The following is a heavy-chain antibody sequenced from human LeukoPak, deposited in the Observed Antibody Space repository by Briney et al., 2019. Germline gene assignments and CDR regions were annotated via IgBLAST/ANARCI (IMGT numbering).Heavy chain of an antibody. CDR3: ARLSDHDPEYHFDY. D-gene: IGHD2-2*01. CDR1: GFTFSSYA. CDR2: ISYDGSNK. J-gene: IGHJ4*02. V-gene: IGHV3-30*04. Sequence: PGRSLRLSCAASGFTFSSYAMHWVRQAPGKGLEWVAVISYDGSNKYYADSVKGRFTISRDNSKNTLYLQMNSLRAEDTAVYYCARLSDHDPEYHFDYWGQGALVTVSS.